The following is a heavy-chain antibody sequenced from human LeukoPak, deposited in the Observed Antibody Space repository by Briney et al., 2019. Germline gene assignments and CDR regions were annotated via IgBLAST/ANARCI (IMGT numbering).Heavy chain of an antibody. J-gene: IGHJ4*02. CDR2: IYYSGST. CDR3: ARDPVEWELLLDY. CDR1: GGSISSSSYY. Sequence: SETLSLTCTVSGGSISSSSYYWGWIRQPPGKGLEWIGSIYYSGSTYYNPSLKSRVTISVDTSKNQFSLKLSSVTAADTAVYYCARDPVEWELLLDYWGQGTLVTVSS. V-gene: IGHV4-39*02. D-gene: IGHD1-26*01.